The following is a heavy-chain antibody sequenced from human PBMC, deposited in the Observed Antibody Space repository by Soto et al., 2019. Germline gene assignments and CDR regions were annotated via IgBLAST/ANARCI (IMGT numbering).Heavy chain of an antibody. J-gene: IGHJ4*02. V-gene: IGHV4-59*07. D-gene: IGHD4-17*01. CDR2: IYYSGRT. CDR1: GGAIRTYW. Sequence: SDTLSLTCSVSGGAIRTYWCSWSQQPPRKGLEWIAYIYYSGRTDYNPSLKSRVTISVDTSKNQFSLKLTSVTAADTAVYYCARSPTYTDYGGNDLAYAFDYWGQGTLVTVSS. CDR3: ARSPTYTDYGGNDLAYAFDY.